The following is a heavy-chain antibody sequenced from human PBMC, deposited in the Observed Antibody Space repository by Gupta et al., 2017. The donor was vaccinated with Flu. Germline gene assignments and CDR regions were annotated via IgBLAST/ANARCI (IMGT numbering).Heavy chain of an antibody. CDR2: IIPVFGPT. V-gene: IGHV1-69*01. CDR3: ARKSGGHCSGGTCYSFDY. CDR1: GVTFRSYV. Sequence: QVQLVQSGAEVKKPGSSVMVSCKASGVTFRSYVINWVRQAPGQGPEWMGGIIPVFGPTNYAQKFQGRVTITADESTSTVYMEISSLRSEDTAVYYCARKSGGHCSGGTCYSFDYWGQGTLVTVSS. D-gene: IGHD2-15*01. J-gene: IGHJ4*02.